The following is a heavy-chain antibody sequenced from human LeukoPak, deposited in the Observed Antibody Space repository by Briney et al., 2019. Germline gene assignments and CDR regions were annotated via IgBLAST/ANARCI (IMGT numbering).Heavy chain of an antibody. Sequence: GGSLRLSCAASGFNFGDYGMSWVRQAPGKGLEWASAINWNGGSTGYADSVKGRFTISRDNAKNSLYLQMNSLRAEDTAVYYCARKGYYASSGYLGYFQHWGQGTLVTVSS. CDR3: ARKGYYASSGYLGYFQH. V-gene: IGHV3-20*04. CDR1: GFNFGDYG. D-gene: IGHD3-22*01. J-gene: IGHJ1*01. CDR2: INWNGGST.